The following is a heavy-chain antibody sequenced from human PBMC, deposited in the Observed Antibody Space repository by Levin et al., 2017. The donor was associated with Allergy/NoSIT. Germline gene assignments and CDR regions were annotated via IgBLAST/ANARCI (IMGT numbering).Heavy chain of an antibody. Sequence: GESLKISCAASGFTFRTFWMSWVRQAPGKGPEWVANIKQDGSDMYYVDSVEGRFTVSRDNAKNSLYLQMSSLRVEDTAVYYCARDHDGEDEYFDFWGQGTLVTVSS. J-gene: IGHJ4*02. CDR2: IKQDGSDM. CDR3: ARDHDGEDEYFDF. V-gene: IGHV3-7*01. CDR1: GFTFRTFW. D-gene: IGHD3-10*01.